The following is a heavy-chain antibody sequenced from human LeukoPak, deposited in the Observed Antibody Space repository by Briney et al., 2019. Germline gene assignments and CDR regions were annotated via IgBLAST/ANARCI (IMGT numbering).Heavy chain of an antibody. CDR1: GYTFTGYY. CDR3: ARVVKRGYSGINWFDP. V-gene: IGHV1-2*02. J-gene: IGHJ5*02. CDR2: INPNSGGT. Sequence: GASVKVSCKASGYTFTGYYMHWVRQAPGQGLEWMGWINPNSGGTNYAQKFQGRVTMTRDTSISTAYMELSRLRSGDTAVYYCARVVKRGYSGINWFDPWGQGTLVTVSS. D-gene: IGHD5-12*01.